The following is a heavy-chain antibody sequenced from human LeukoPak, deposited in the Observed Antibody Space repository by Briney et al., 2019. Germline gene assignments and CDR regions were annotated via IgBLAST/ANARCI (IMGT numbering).Heavy chain of an antibody. Sequence: SETLSLTCAVYGGSFSGYYWSWIRQPPGKGLEWIGEINHSGSTNYNPSLKSRVTISVDTSKNQFSLKLSSVTAADTAVYYCARAPNGATFDYWGQGTLVTVSS. V-gene: IGHV4-34*01. J-gene: IGHJ4*02. CDR3: ARAPNGATFDY. CDR2: INHSGST. D-gene: IGHD1-26*01. CDR1: GGSFSGYY.